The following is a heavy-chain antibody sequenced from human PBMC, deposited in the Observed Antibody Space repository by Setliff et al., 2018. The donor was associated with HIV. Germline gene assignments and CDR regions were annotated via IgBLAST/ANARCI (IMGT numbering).Heavy chain of an antibody. CDR3: ARARTIGVSAVFFDP. D-gene: IGHD3-3*01. J-gene: IGHJ5*02. Sequence: SETLSLTCSVSGGSMSSGSYSWTWLRQPAGKEPELIGHVYVAGTVIYNPSLASRRTISIVPSKNQFSLDLTSVTAADTGKYYCARARTIGVSAVFFDPWGQGIPVTVSS. CDR2: VYVAGTV. V-gene: IGHV4-61*09. CDR1: GGSMSSGSYS.